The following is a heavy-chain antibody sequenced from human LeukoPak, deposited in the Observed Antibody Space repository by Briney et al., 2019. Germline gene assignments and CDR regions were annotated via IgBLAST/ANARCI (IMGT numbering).Heavy chain of an antibody. J-gene: IGHJ4*02. Sequence: GGSLRLSCAASGFTFSNYDMSWVRQAPGKGLEWVSSISDSGGSTYYADSVKGRFTISRDNAKKPLYLQMNSLRAEDTAVYYCARGSSAGASLRHDYWGQGTLVTVSS. CDR2: ISDSGGST. V-gene: IGHV3-23*01. CDR3: ARGSSAGASLRHDY. D-gene: IGHD1-26*01. CDR1: GFTFSNYD.